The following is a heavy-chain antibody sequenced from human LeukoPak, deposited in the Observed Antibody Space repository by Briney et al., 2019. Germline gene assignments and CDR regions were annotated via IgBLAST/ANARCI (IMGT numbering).Heavy chain of an antibody. D-gene: IGHD1-14*01. J-gene: IGHJ6*02. CDR2: ISSSSSYI. CDR1: GFTFSSYS. Sequence: GGSLRLSCAASGFTFSSYSMNWARQAPGKGLEWVSSISSSSSYIYYADSVKGRFTISRDNAKNSLYLQMNSLRAEDTAVYYCARVRKTPHYYYGMDVWGQGTTVTVSS. CDR3: ARVRKTPHYYYGMDV. V-gene: IGHV3-21*01.